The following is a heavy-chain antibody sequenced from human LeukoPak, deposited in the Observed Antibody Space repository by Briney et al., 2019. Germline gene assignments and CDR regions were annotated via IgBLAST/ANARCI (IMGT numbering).Heavy chain of an antibody. D-gene: IGHD2-15*01. CDR2: IWCDGSNQ. CDR1: GFTFNTYG. J-gene: IGHJ4*02. V-gene: IGHV3-33*06. CDR3: AKPGYCSGGSCSPFEY. Sequence: GGSLRLSCAASGFTFNTYGMHCVTQAPGKGLEWVAVIWCDGSNQYYTDSVRGRFTISRDNSKNTLYLHMNSLRVEDTAVYYCAKPGYCSGGSCSPFEYWGQGTLVTVSS.